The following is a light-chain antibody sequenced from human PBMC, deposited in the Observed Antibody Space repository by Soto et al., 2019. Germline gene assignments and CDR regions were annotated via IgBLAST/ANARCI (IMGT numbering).Light chain of an antibody. CDR1: QSVSSNY. V-gene: IGKV3-20*01. Sequence: DIVLTQSPGTLSLSPGERATLSCRASQSVSSNYLAWYQQKPGQTPKVLIYRASTRATGIPDRFSGSGSGTDFTLTISSLQSEDFAVYYCQQYNNWLSLTFGGGTKVEIK. J-gene: IGKJ4*01. CDR3: QQYNNWLSLT. CDR2: RAS.